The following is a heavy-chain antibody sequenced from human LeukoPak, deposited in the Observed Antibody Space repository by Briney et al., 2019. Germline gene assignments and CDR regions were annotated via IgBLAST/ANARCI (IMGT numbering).Heavy chain of an antibody. J-gene: IGHJ3*02. Sequence: ASVKVSCKASGYTFTSYDINWVRQATGQGLEWMGWMNPNSGNTGYAQKFQGRVTMTRNTSISTAYMELSSLRSEDTAVYYCALYCSSTSCYLPEGASDIWGQGTMVTVSS. CDR3: ALYCSSTSCYLPEGASDI. CDR1: GYTFTSYD. V-gene: IGHV1-8*01. D-gene: IGHD2-2*01. CDR2: MNPNSGNT.